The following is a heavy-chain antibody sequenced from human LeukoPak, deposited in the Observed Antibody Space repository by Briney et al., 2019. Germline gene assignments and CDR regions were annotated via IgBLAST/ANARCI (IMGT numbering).Heavy chain of an antibody. J-gene: IGHJ2*01. D-gene: IGHD3-22*01. V-gene: IGHV3-53*01. CDR3: AKRSKGGDSTGYYYYFDL. Sequence: GGSLRLSCAASGFTVSSNYMSWVRQAPGKGLEWVSVIYSGGSTYYADSVKGRFTISRDNSKNTLYLQMNSLRAGDTAVYYCAKRSKGGDSTGYYYYFDLWGRGTLVTVSS. CDR1: GFTVSSNY. CDR2: IYSGGST.